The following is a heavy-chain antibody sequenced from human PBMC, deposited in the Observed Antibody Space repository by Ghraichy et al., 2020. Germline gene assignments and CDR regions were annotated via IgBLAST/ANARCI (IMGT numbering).Heavy chain of an antibody. Sequence: SLNISCAASGFTFDDYAMHWVRQAPGKGLEWVSGISWNRGSIGYADSVKGRFTISRDNAKNSLYLQMNSLRAEDTALYYCARGDYGDYWGQGTLVTVSS. D-gene: IGHD2-21*02. CDR2: ISWNRGSI. CDR3: ARGDYGDY. CDR1: GFTFDDYA. V-gene: IGHV3-9*01. J-gene: IGHJ4*02.